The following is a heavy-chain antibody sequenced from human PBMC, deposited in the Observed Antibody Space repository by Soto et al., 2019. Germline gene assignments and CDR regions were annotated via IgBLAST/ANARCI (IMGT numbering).Heavy chain of an antibody. Sequence: GASVKVSCKASGGTFSNHLISWVRQAPGQGLEWMGTIIPLFGTLNYAQKLQGRVTLSADRSTSTAYMELSSLRSDDTAVYYCASGYHNWFDPWGQGTLVTVSS. J-gene: IGHJ5*02. CDR3: ASGYHNWFDP. CDR2: IIPLFGTL. D-gene: IGHD3-22*01. V-gene: IGHV1-69*06. CDR1: GGTFSNHL.